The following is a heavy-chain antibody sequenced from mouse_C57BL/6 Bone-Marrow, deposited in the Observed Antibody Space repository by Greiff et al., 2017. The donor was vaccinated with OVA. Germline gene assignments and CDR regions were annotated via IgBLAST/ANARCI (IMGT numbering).Heavy chain of an antibody. CDR3: ARSGDYVDD. Sequence: VQLQQPGAELVMPGASVKLSCKASGYTFTSYWMHWVKQRPGQGLEWIGEIDPSDSYTNYNQKFKGKSTLTVDKSSSTAYMQLSSLTSEDAAVYCCARSGDYVDDWGKGTTLTVSS. J-gene: IGHJ2*01. CDR2: IDPSDSYT. D-gene: IGHD3-2*02. CDR1: GYTFTSYW. V-gene: IGHV1-69*01.